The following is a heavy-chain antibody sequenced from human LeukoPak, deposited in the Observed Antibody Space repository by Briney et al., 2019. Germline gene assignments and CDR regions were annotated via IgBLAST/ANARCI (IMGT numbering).Heavy chain of an antibody. D-gene: IGHD5-18*01. V-gene: IGHV4-59*01. CDR2: IYYSGST. CDR1: GGSISSYY. CDR3: ARGHAWGYSYGNDY. Sequence: PSETLSLTCTVSGGSISSYYWSWIRQPPGKGLEWIGCIYYSGSTNYNPSLKSRVTISVGTSKNQFSLKLSSVTAADTAVYYCARGHAWGYSYGNDYWGQGTLVTVSS. J-gene: IGHJ4*02.